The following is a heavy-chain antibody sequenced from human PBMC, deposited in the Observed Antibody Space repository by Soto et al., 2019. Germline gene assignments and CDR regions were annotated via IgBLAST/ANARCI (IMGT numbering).Heavy chain of an antibody. V-gene: IGHV4-4*02. CDR3: ATQTISYTWDV. D-gene: IGHD4-4*01. Sequence: QVQLQESGPGLVKPSGTLSLTCAVSGGSISSTKWWTWVRQPPGKGLEWIAEISHSEGSNYNPSRKSRVAMSLDNSKNQFSLRLSSVTAADTAVYYCATQTISYTWDVWGQGTTVTVS. CDR2: ISHSEGS. J-gene: IGHJ6*02. CDR1: GGSISSTKW.